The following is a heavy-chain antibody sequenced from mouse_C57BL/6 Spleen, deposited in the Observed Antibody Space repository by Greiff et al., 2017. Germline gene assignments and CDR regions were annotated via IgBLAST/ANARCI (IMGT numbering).Heavy chain of an antibody. CDR1: GYAFSSSW. CDR2: IYPGDGDT. J-gene: IGHJ3*01. CDR3: AGFPFAY. Sequence: VQLQQSGPELVKPGASVKISCKASGYAFSSSWMNWVKQRPGKGLEWIGRIYPGDGDTNYKWEVQGQGHTDCRQILQTAYMQRSSLTSEDSAVYFCAGFPFAYWGQGTLVTVSA. V-gene: IGHV1-82*01.